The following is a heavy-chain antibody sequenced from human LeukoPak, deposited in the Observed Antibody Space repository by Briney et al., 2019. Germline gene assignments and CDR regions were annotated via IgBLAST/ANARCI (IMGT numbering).Heavy chain of an antibody. Sequence: ASVKVSCKASGYTFTGYYMHWVRQAPGQGLEWMGWINPNSGGTNYAQKFQGRVTMTRDTSISTAYMELSRLRSDDTAVYYRARDPEVVVVPAASQRNWFDPWGQGTLVTVSS. D-gene: IGHD2-2*01. CDR3: ARDPEVVVVPAASQRNWFDP. CDR1: GYTFTGYY. CDR2: INPNSGGT. V-gene: IGHV1-2*02. J-gene: IGHJ5*02.